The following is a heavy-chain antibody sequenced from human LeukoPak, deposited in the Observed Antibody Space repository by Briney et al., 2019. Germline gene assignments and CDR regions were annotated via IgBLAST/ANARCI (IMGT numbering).Heavy chain of an antibody. CDR2: IYHTGNT. J-gene: IGHJ3*02. V-gene: IGHV4-38-2*02. D-gene: IGHD3-16*01. CDR1: GYSISSGYYY. CDR3: ARGITSDAFDI. Sequence: SETLSLTCSVSGYSISSGYYYWGWIRQTPRKGLEWIASIYHTGNTYYKPSLRSRVSLSSDTSTNQFSLKLSSVTAADTAIYYCARGITSDAFDIWGQGTMVTVSS.